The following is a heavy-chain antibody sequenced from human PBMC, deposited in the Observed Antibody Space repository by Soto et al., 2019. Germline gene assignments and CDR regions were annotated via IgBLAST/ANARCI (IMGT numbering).Heavy chain of an antibody. CDR3: ASVRDFRQTSAHYDDAFDI. Sequence: QVQLVESGGGLVKPGGSLRLSCAASGFTFSDYSMSWIRQTPGKGLEWISFMSSRGSTIYIADSVKGRLTISRDYAKNSLYLEMNRLRSEDTAVYYCASVRDFRQTSAHYDDAFDIRGHGTMVTVSS. J-gene: IGHJ3*02. D-gene: IGHD4-17*01. V-gene: IGHV3-11*01. CDR2: MSSRGSTI. CDR1: GFTFSDYS.